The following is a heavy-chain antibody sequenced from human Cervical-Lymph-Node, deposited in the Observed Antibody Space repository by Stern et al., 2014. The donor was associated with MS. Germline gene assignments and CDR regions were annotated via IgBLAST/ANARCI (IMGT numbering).Heavy chain of an antibody. J-gene: IGHJ4*02. Sequence: QVQLVESGPEVKKPGASVKVSCKASGHTTTSYGISWVRQAPGQGLEWMGWVSAHNGNTNYVQKLQGRVTMTTDTSTSTAYMELRSLRSDDTAVYYCATFIATDGTFNYWGQGTLVIVSS. CDR2: VSAHNGNT. V-gene: IGHV1-18*01. CDR1: GHTTTSYG. D-gene: IGHD6-25*01. CDR3: ATFIATDGTFNY.